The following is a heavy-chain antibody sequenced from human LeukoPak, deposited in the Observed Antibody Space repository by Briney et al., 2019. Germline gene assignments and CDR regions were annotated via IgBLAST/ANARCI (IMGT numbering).Heavy chain of an antibody. J-gene: IGHJ4*02. CDR2: IKPKTDGETT. CDR3: ITPLPYSAQ. D-gene: IGHD2-21*01. V-gene: IGHV3-15*07. CDR1: GFNFSSYS. Sequence: GGSLRLSCAASGFNFSSYSMNWVRQAPGKGLEWVGRIKPKTDGETTEYAAPVKDRFSISRDDSKSMMYLQMNSLKTEDTAVYYCITPLPYSAQGGQGTLVTVSS.